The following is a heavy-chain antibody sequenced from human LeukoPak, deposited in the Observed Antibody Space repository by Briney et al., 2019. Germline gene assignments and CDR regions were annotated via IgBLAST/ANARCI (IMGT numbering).Heavy chain of an antibody. J-gene: IGHJ6*03. Sequence: GRSLRLSCAASGFTFSSYGMHWVRQAPGKGLEWVAVISYDGSNKYYVDSVKGRFTISRDNSKNTLYLQMNSLRAEDMAVYYCARDVPAAIQYYYYYYMDVWGEGTTVTVSS. V-gene: IGHV3-30*03. D-gene: IGHD2-2*02. CDR3: ARDVPAAIQYYYYYYMDV. CDR1: GFTFSSYG. CDR2: ISYDGSNK.